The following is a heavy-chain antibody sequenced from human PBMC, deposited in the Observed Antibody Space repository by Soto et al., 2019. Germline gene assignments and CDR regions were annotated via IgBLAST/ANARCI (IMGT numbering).Heavy chain of an antibody. CDR3: AKGWTSYFYGMDV. D-gene: IGHD3-10*01. V-gene: IGHV3-23*01. J-gene: IGHJ6*02. CDR2: ISGRGGST. CDR1: GFTFSSYA. Sequence: GGSLRLSCVASGFTFSSYAMSWVRQAPGKGLEWVSGISGRGGSTDYADSAKGRFTISRDNSKNTLSLQMNSLRAEDTAVYYCAKGWTSYFYGMDVWGQGTTVTVSS.